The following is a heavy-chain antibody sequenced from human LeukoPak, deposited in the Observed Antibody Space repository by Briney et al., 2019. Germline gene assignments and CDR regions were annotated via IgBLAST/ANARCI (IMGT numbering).Heavy chain of an antibody. V-gene: IGHV1-69*05. CDR2: IIPIFGTA. CDR1: GYTFTSYG. Sequence: SVKVSCKASGYTFTSYGISWVRQAPGQGLEWMGGIIPIFGTANYAQKFQGRVTITTDESTSTAYMELSSLRSEDTAVYYCASSRLLRFLEWLLPAPGIDYWGQGTLVTVSS. J-gene: IGHJ4*02. D-gene: IGHD3-3*01. CDR3: ASSRLLRFLEWLLPAPGIDY.